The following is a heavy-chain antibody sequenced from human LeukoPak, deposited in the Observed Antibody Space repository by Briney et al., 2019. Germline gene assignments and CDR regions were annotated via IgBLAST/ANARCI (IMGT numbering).Heavy chain of an antibody. J-gene: IGHJ4*02. Sequence: PSETLSLTCTVSGXAISSYYGSWIRQPPGKGLEWIGFIHYSGSTHYNPSLKSRVTISVDTSKNQFSLRLSSVTAADTAVYYCARLTYGSGSYYDYWGQGTLVTVSS. CDR1: GXAISSYY. D-gene: IGHD3-10*01. CDR3: ARLTYGSGSYYDY. CDR2: IHYSGST. V-gene: IGHV4-59*08.